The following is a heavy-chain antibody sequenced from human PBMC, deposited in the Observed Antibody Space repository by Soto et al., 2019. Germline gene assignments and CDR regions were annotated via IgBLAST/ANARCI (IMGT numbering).Heavy chain of an antibody. Sequence: QVQLVQSGGEVKKPGASVKVSCKASGYTFTNFGISWVRQAPGQGLERMGWISGYNGNTNYAQKLQGRVTMTTDTSTSTAYMELRSLRSDDTAVYYCAKTDTLGYCTSTSCYGFDYWGQGTLVTVSS. CDR2: ISGYNGNT. J-gene: IGHJ4*02. D-gene: IGHD2-2*01. CDR1: GYTFTNFG. V-gene: IGHV1-18*01. CDR3: AKTDTLGYCTSTSCYGFDY.